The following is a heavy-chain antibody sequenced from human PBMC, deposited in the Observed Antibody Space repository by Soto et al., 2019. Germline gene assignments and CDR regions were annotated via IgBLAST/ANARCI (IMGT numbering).Heavy chain of an antibody. Sequence: PSETLSLTCTVSGGSISSYYWSWIRQPPGKGLEWIGYIYYSGSTYYNPSLKSRVTISVDTSKNQFSLKLSSVTAADTAVYYCARDHTMVRGVIGNWFDPWGQGTLVTVSS. V-gene: IGHV4-59*12. CDR2: IYYSGST. CDR1: GGSISSYY. J-gene: IGHJ5*02. D-gene: IGHD3-10*01. CDR3: ARDHTMVRGVIGNWFDP.